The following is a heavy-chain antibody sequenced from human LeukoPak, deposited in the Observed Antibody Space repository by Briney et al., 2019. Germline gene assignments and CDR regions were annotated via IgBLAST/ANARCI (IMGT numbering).Heavy chain of an antibody. V-gene: IGHV4-39*01. J-gene: IGHJ5*02. CDR3: ARWGGGGS. D-gene: IGHD3-16*01. CDR2: FYYSGIT. CDR1: GGPISSSGYF. Sequence: PSDTLSLTCTVSGGPISSSGYFWGWIRQPPGEGLEWIASFYYSGITYYNPSLNSRATISVDTPQNRFSLKLTSVTAADTAVYFCARWGGGGSWGQGTLVTVSS.